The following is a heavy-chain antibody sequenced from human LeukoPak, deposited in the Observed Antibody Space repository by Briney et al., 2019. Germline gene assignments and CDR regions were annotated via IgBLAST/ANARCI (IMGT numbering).Heavy chain of an antibody. J-gene: IGHJ4*02. D-gene: IGHD2-15*01. CDR2: ITPLLDST. CDR3: TRLVAGGFDS. V-gene: IGHV1-69*06. Sequence: ASVKASCKFSGGSITNYAISWVRQAPGQGLDWMGRITPLLDSTNYAPKFQGRVTITADKSTNTAFMELSSLTSEDTAMYFCTRLVAGGFDSWGQGSLVTVSS. CDR1: GGSITNYA.